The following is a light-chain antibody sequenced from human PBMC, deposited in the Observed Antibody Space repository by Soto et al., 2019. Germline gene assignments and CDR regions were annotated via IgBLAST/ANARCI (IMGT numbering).Light chain of an antibody. Sequence: QSALTQPHSVSGAPGQSVPISCTGTNSDVGRYNSVSWYQQLPGKAPNIIISAVRQRPSGVPDRFSGSKSGNTASLTISGLQADYEADYFRCSYTPNDNWVFGGGTQLPVL. CDR2: AVR. V-gene: IGLV2-11*01. CDR1: NSDVGRYNS. CDR3: CSYTPNDNWV. J-gene: IGLJ3*02.